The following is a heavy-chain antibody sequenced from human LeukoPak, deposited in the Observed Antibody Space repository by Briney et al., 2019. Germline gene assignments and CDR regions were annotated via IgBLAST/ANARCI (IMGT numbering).Heavy chain of an antibody. CDR2: VADDEKTI. V-gene: IGHV3-30*04. CDR1: GFTFTGHS. Sequence: GGSLRLSCVASGFTFTGHSMHWVRQAPGKGLEWVAVVADDEKTIFYADSLKGRFTDSRDNSKNTVYLQMNSLRDEDTAVYYCTREKQKGGTPFDYWGQGSLVTVSS. CDR3: TREKQKGGTPFDY. D-gene: IGHD1-26*01. J-gene: IGHJ4*02.